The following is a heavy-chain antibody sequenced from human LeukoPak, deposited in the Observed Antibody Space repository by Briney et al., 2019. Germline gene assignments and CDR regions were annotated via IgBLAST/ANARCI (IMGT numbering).Heavy chain of an antibody. CDR1: GFTFSSYS. V-gene: IGHV3-21*01. CDR3: ARDCSSTSCYDYYYYGMDV. D-gene: IGHD2-2*01. Sequence: AGGSLRLSCAASGFTFSSYSMNWVRQAPGKGLEWVSSISSSSSYIYYADSVKGRFTISRDNAKNSLYLQMNSLRAEDTAVHYCARDCSSTSCYDYYYYGMDVWGQGTTVTVSS. J-gene: IGHJ6*02. CDR2: ISSSSSYI.